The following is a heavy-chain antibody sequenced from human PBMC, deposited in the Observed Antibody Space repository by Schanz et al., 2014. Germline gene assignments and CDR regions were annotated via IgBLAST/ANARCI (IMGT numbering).Heavy chain of an antibody. CDR2: ISGSSIHK. CDR1: GFTFSDYY. V-gene: IGHV3-11*03. D-gene: IGHD3-3*01. Sequence: VQLLESGGGLVQPGGSLRLSCAASGFTFSDYYMAWIRQAPGKGLEWVSHISGSSIHKNYADSVKGRFSISRDNGETSVYLQINSLRVEDTAVYYCARFLARYQYYGVDVWGQWTTVIVSS. CDR3: ARFLARYQYYGVDV. J-gene: IGHJ6*02.